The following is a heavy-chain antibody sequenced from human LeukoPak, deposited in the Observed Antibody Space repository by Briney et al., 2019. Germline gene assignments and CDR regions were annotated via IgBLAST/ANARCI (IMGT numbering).Heavy chain of an antibody. D-gene: IGHD3-3*01. Sequence: GGSLRLSCAAPGFTFSSAWMSWVRQAPGKGLEWVGRIKSKTDGGTTDYAAPVKGRFTISRDDSKNTLYLQMNSLKTEDTAVYYCTTENNDFWSGYYHYYYYMNVWGKGTTVTVSS. V-gene: IGHV3-15*01. J-gene: IGHJ6*03. CDR1: GFTFSSAW. CDR3: TTENNDFWSGYYHYYYYMNV. CDR2: IKSKTDGGTT.